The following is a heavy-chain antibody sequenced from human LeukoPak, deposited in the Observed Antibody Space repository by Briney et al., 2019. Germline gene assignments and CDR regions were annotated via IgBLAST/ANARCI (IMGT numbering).Heavy chain of an antibody. D-gene: IGHD5-18*01. J-gene: IGHJ4*02. CDR3: ARGPSGVTFDY. CDR2: INGDYST. V-gene: IGHV3-53*01. CDR1: GFTVGTNY. Sequence: PGGSLRLSCAASGFTVGTNYMSWVRQAPGKGLEWVSVINGDYSTYYADSVKGRFTISRDNSKNTLYLQMNSLRVEDTAVYYCARGPSGVTFDYWGQGTLVTVSS.